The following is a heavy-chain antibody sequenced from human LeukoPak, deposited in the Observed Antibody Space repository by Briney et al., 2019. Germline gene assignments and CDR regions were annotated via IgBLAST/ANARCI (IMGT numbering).Heavy chain of an antibody. Sequence: GGSLRLSCPAAGFTFSSYAMHWVRQAPGKGLEWVAVVSKDGTNKNYADSVKGRFTISRGNSKNTLYLQMNSLRAEDTAVYYCARDLAGGGSCYRFWCYYYGMDVWGQGTTVTVSS. CDR1: GFTFSSYA. V-gene: IGHV3-30*04. CDR3: ARDLAGGGSCYRFWCYYYGMDV. CDR2: VSKDGTNK. J-gene: IGHJ6*02. D-gene: IGHD2-15*01.